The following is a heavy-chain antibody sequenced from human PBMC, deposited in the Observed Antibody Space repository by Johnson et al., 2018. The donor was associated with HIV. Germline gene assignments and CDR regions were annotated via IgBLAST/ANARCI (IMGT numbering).Heavy chain of an antibody. D-gene: IGHD2-2*01. CDR1: GFTFSSYA. CDR2: ISYDGSNK. J-gene: IGHJ3*02. V-gene: IGHV3-30*04. Sequence: QVQLVESGGGVVQPGRSLRLSCAASGFTFSSYAMHWVRQAPGKGLEWVAVISYDGSNKFYADSVKGRFTISRDKSKKTLYLQMNSLRLEDTAIYYCARAAIVVLPAGAFDIWGRGTMVTVSS. CDR3: ARAAIVVLPAGAFDI.